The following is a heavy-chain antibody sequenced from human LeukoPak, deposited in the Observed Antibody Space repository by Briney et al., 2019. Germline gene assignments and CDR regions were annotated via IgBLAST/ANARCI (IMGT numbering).Heavy chain of an antibody. Sequence: PGGSLRLSCAASGFTFSSYEMNWVRQAPGKGLEWVSYISSSGSTIYYADSVKGRFTIFRDNSKNSLYLQMNSLRTEDTALYYCAKDKALSIAVAVGSFDYWGQGTLVTVSS. J-gene: IGHJ4*02. V-gene: IGHV3-48*03. CDR2: ISSSGSTI. CDR1: GFTFSSYE. CDR3: AKDKALSIAVAVGSFDY. D-gene: IGHD6-19*01.